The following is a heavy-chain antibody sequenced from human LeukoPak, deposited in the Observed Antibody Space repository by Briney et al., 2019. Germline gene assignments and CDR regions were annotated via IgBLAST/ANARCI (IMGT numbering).Heavy chain of an antibody. CDR1: GYTFTSYD. Sequence: ASVKVSCKASGYTFTSYDINWVRQATGQGLEWMGGMNPNSGNTGYAQKFQGRVTMTRSTSISTAYMELSSLRSEDTAVYYCAREGGYSYGFDGMDVWGQGTTVTVSS. J-gene: IGHJ6*02. D-gene: IGHD5-18*01. CDR2: MNPNSGNT. V-gene: IGHV1-8*01. CDR3: AREGGYSYGFDGMDV.